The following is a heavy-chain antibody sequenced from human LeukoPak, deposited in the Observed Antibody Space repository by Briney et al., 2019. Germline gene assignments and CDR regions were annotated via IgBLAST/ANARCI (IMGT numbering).Heavy chain of an antibody. V-gene: IGHV3-66*01. D-gene: IGHD6-13*01. Sequence: PGGSLRLSCVASGFTFSRYWMHWVRQAPGKGLEWVSVIYSGGSTYYADSVKGRFTISRDDSKNTLYLQMNSLRAEDTAVYYCARGAAGTSYSDYWGQGTLVTVSS. CDR2: IYSGGST. J-gene: IGHJ4*02. CDR3: ARGAAGTSYSDY. CDR1: GFTFSRYW.